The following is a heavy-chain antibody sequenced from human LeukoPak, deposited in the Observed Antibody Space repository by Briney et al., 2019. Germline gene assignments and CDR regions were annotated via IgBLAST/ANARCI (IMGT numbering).Heavy chain of an antibody. Sequence: PGGSLRLSCAASGFTFDDYAMHWVRQAPGKGLEWVSGISWNSGSIGYADSVKGRFTISRDNAKNSLYLQMNSLRAEDTALYYCAKVGYSSSWALGSLYFDYWGQGTLVTVSS. J-gene: IGHJ4*02. D-gene: IGHD6-13*01. V-gene: IGHV3-9*01. CDR2: ISWNSGSI. CDR1: GFTFDDYA. CDR3: AKVGYSSSWALGSLYFDY.